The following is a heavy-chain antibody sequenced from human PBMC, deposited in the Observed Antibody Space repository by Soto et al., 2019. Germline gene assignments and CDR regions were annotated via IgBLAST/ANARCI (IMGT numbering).Heavy chain of an antibody. CDR1: GFNLVEYA. Sequence: PRIPLGAPGFNLVEYALPRVPAGSRKGLEWVSGINWNSGSIGYADSVKGRFAISRDNAKNSLHLQMNSLRAEDTAFYYCVKDESINWYSGHFRHWGQGTLVTVSS. J-gene: IGHJ1*01. D-gene: IGHD6-13*01. CDR2: INWNSGSI. CDR3: VKDESINWYSGHFRH. V-gene: IGHV3-9*01.